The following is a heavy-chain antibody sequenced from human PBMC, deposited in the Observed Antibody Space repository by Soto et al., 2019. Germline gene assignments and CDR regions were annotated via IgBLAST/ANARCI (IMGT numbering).Heavy chain of an antibody. D-gene: IGHD5-12*01. J-gene: IGHJ4*02. Sequence: QVQLVESGGGVVQPGRSLRLSCAASGFTFSSYAMHWVRQAPGKGLEWVAVISYDGSNKYYADSVKGRFTISRDNSKNTLYLQMNSLRAEDTAVYYCASPQRRWLRLEPYYFDYWGQGTLVTVSS. CDR2: ISYDGSNK. CDR1: GFTFSSYA. V-gene: IGHV3-30-3*01. CDR3: ASPQRRWLRLEPYYFDY.